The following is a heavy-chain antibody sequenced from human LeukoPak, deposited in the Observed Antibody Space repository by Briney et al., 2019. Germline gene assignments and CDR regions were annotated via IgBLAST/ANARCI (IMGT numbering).Heavy chain of an antibody. V-gene: IGHV4-59*08. D-gene: IGHD1-1*01. J-gene: IGHJ5*02. CDR1: GGSMHGYY. CDR3: ARYNWNDGGWFDP. CDR2: MYYTGST. Sequence: PSETLSLTCTVSGGSMHGYYWSWVRRAPGKALEWIGQMYYTGSTSYNPSLKSRVTFSLDSSKTQVSLNLNSVTAADTAVYYCARYNWNDGGWFDPWGQGTLVTVSS.